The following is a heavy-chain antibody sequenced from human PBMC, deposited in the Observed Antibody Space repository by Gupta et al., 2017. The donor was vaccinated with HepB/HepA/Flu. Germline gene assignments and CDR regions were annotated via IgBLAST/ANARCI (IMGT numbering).Heavy chain of an antibody. V-gene: IGHV1-69*02. J-gene: IGHJ4*02. CDR3: ARSRVGATQGAFDY. D-gene: IGHD1-26*01. Sequence: MGRIIPILGIANYAQKFQGRVTITADKSTSTAYMELSSLRSEDTAVYYCARSRVGATQGAFDYWGQGTLVTVSS. CDR2: IIPILGIA.